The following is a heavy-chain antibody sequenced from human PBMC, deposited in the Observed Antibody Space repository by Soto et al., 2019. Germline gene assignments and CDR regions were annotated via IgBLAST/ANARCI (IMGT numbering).Heavy chain of an antibody. Sequence: QLQLQESGPGLVKPSETLSLTCTVSGGSVSSSSYYWGWIRQPPGKGLEWIGSIYYSGSTSYNPSRRSRVTIYVDTSQDQCSLKLSSVPAADTAVYYCARDTSGSYHYWGQGTLVTVSS. CDR3: ARDTSGSYHY. V-gene: IGHV4-39*02. CDR1: GGSVSSSSYY. J-gene: IGHJ4*02. CDR2: IYYSGST. D-gene: IGHD1-26*01.